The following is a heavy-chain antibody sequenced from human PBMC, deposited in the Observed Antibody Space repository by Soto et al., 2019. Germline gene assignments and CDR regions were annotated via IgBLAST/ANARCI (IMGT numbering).Heavy chain of an antibody. V-gene: IGHV4-34*01. D-gene: IGHD3-3*01. CDR1: GGSFSGYY. J-gene: IGHJ5*02. CDR3: AKYYDFWSGYENWFDP. Sequence: PSETLSLTXAVYGGSFSGYYWSWIRQPPGKGLEWIGEINHSGSTNYNPSLKSRVTISVDTSKNQFSLKLSSVTAADTAVYYCAKYYDFWSGYENWFDPWGQGTLVTVSS. CDR2: INHSGST.